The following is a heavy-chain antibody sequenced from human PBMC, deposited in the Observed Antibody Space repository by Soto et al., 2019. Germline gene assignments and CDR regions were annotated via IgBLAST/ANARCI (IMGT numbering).Heavy chain of an antibody. CDR3: ARDHCHGGTCFDDSFDV. Sequence: GASVKVSCKASGYTFTSYAMHWVRQAPGLRLEWMGWISAGNAATRYSEKFQGRVTITRDTSASTVYMELSSLRSEDTAVYYCARDHCHGGTCFDDSFDVWGPGTMVTVSS. J-gene: IGHJ3*01. V-gene: IGHV1-3*01. D-gene: IGHD2-15*01. CDR1: GYTFTSYA. CDR2: ISAGNAAT.